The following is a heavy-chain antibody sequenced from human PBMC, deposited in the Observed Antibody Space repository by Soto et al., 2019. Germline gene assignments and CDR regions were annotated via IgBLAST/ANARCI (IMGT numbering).Heavy chain of an antibody. D-gene: IGHD3-10*01. V-gene: IGHV4-59*01. CDR2: IYYRGST. Sequence: QVQLQESGPGLVKPSETLSLTCTVSDGSISTYYWSWIRQPPGKGLEWIGYIYYRGSTNYNPSLKSPVTISVDTSKIQFSLKLSSVTAADTALYFCARTYYYGSGRWFFDLWGRGTLVTVSS. CDR3: ARTYYYGSGRWFFDL. CDR1: DGSISTYY. J-gene: IGHJ2*01.